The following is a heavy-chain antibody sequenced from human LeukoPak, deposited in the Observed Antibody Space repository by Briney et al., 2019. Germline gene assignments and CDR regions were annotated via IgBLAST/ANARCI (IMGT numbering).Heavy chain of an antibody. CDR3: ARHGYYDSSDQGFFDI. V-gene: IGHV4-34*01. CDR1: GGSFSDYY. CDR2: INHSGST. D-gene: IGHD3-22*01. J-gene: IGHJ3*02. Sequence: SETLSLTCAVYGGSFSDYYWSWIRQPPGKGLEWIGEINHSGSTNYNPSLKSRVTISVDTSKNQFSLKLNSVTAADTAVYYCARHGYYDSSDQGFFDIWGQGTMVTVSS.